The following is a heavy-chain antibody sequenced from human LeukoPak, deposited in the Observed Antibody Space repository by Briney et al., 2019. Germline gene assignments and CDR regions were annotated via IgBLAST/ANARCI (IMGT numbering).Heavy chain of an antibody. CDR2: INHSGST. V-gene: IGHV4-34*01. J-gene: IGHJ1*01. Sequence: SETLSLTCAVYGGSFSGYYWTWIRQPPGKGLEWIGEINHSGSTNYNPSLKSRVTISVDTSKNQFSLKLRSMTAADRAVYYCARVRLSSSSGSVQHWGQGSLVTVSS. CDR3: ARVRLSSSSGSVQH. D-gene: IGHD6-6*01. CDR1: GGSFSGYY.